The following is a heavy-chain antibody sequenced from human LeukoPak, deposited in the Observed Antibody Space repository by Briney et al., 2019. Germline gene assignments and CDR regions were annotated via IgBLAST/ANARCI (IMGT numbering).Heavy chain of an antibody. CDR1: GYTFTGYY. V-gene: IGHV1-46*01. Sequence: GASVKVSCKASGYTFTGYYMNWVRQAPGQGLEWMGIINPLSGKTTYTQKFQDRVTMTRDTSTSTVYMELSSLRSDDTAVYYCARDPGNYGDLGLDIWGQGTTVTVSS. CDR2: INPLSGKT. D-gene: IGHD4-17*01. CDR3: ARDPGNYGDLGLDI. J-gene: IGHJ3*02.